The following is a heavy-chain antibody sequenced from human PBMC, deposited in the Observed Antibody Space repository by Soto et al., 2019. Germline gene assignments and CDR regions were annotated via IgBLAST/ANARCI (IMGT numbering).Heavy chain of an antibody. CDR1: GVSISSSSYY. V-gene: IGHV4-61*01. Sequence: PSETLSLTCTVSGVSISSSSYYWSWIRQPPGKGLEWIGYIYYSGSTNYNPSLKSRVTISVDTSKNQFSLKLSSVTAADTAVYYRARGLTMVRGNTMDVWGQGTTVTVSS. D-gene: IGHD3-10*01. CDR3: ARGLTMVRGNTMDV. J-gene: IGHJ6*02. CDR2: IYYSGST.